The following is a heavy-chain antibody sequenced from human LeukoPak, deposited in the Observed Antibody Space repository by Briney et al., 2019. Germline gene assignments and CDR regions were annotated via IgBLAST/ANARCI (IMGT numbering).Heavy chain of an antibody. D-gene: IGHD5-12*01. Sequence: GGSLRLSCAASGFTFSNYSMSWVRQAPGKGLEWVSTISGAGGTTYYADSVKGRFTISRDNSKNTLFLQFNSLRADDTAVYYCATLASQNWFDPWGQGTLVTVSS. V-gene: IGHV3-23*01. J-gene: IGHJ5*02. CDR1: GFTFSNYS. CDR3: ATLASQNWFDP. CDR2: ISGAGGTT.